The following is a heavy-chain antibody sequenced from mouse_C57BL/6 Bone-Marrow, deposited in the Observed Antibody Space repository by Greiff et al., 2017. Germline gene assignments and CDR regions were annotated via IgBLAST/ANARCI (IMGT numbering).Heavy chain of an antibody. CDR2: IDPENGDT. J-gene: IGHJ3*01. CDR3: TCYDDDGAWFAY. Sequence: VQLKQSGAELVRPGASVKLSCTASGFNIKDDYMHWVKQRPEQGLEWIGWIDPENGDTEYASKFQGKATITADTSSNTAYLQLSSLTSEDTAVYYCTCYDDDGAWFAYGGRGTLVTVSA. D-gene: IGHD2-4*01. CDR1: GFNIKDDY. V-gene: IGHV14-4*01.